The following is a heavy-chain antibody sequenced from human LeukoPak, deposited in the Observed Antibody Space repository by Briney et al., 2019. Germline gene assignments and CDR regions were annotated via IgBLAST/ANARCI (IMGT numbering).Heavy chain of an antibody. J-gene: IGHJ4*02. D-gene: IGHD7-27*01. CDR3: ANSARLGTFDY. CDR1: GFTFSNYA. Sequence: GGSLRLSCAASGFTFSNYAMTWVRQAPGKGLEWVSTISRNGGSTYYVDSVKGRFTISRDNSESTLYLQMNSLRAEDTAVHYCANSARLGTFDYLGQGTLVTVSS. CDR2: ISRNGGST. V-gene: IGHV3-23*01.